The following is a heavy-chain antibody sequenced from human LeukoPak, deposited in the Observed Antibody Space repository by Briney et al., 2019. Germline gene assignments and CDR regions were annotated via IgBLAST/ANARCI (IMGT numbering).Heavy chain of an antibody. J-gene: IGHJ4*02. V-gene: IGHV3-30*02. CDR1: GFILSSFR. Sequence: GGSLRLSCVTSGFILSSFRMRWIRPAPGKGLGGVAFLLSDGRKTRLAEFVTGRFILSRDTSKDTLYLQMNRLRGEDTALYFCLPHVVVASDDMPGGLTYWGQGALATVSS. D-gene: IGHD2-15*01. CDR2: LLSDGRKT. CDR3: LPHVVVASDDMPGGLTY.